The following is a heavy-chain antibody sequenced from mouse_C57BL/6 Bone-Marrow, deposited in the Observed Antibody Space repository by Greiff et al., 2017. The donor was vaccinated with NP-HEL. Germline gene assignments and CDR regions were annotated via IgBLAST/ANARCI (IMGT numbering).Heavy chain of an antibody. CDR2: INPGSGGT. CDR1: GYAFTNYL. D-gene: IGHD2-1*01. V-gene: IGHV1-54*01. CDR3: AREEVIYYGNYVY. J-gene: IGHJ2*01. Sequence: VQLQQSGAELVRPGTSVKVSCKASGYAFTNYLIEWVKQRPGQGLEWIGVINPGSGGTNYNEKFKGKATLTADKSSSTAYMQLSSLTSEDSAVYFCAREEVIYYGNYVYWGQGTTLTVSS.